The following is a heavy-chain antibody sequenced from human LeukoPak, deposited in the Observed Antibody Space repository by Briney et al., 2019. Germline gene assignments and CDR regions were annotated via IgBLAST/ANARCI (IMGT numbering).Heavy chain of an antibody. CDR3: AREPTDVDTAMAFDY. J-gene: IGHJ4*02. Sequence: GGPLRLSCAASGFTFSSYSMNWVRQAPGRGLEWVSYISSSSSTIYYADSVKGRFTISRDNAKNSLYLQMNSLRAEDTAVYYCAREPTDVDTAMAFDYWGQGTLVTVSS. CDR2: ISSSSSTI. CDR1: GFTFSSYS. V-gene: IGHV3-48*01. D-gene: IGHD5-18*01.